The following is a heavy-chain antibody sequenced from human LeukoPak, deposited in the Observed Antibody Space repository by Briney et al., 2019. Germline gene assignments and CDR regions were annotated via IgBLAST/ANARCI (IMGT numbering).Heavy chain of an antibody. CDR1: GGSFSGYY. V-gene: IGHV4-34*01. Sequence: PSETLPLTCAVYGGSFSGYYWSWIRQPPGKGLEWIGEINHSGSTNYNPSLKSRVTISVDTSKNQFSLQLNSVTPEDTAVYYCARGGLISLANTPLGAFDIWGQGTMVSVSS. D-gene: IGHD3/OR15-3a*01. CDR3: ARGGLISLANTPLGAFDI. J-gene: IGHJ3*02. CDR2: INHSGST.